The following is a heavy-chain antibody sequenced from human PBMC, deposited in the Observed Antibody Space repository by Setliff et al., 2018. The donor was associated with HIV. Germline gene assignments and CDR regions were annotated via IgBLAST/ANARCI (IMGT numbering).Heavy chain of an antibody. CDR2: ISYSGST. D-gene: IGHD1-1*01. Sequence: SETLSLTCTVSGYPISSSYYWSWIRQPPGKGLEWIGYISYSGSTNYNPSLKSRVTILVDTSKNHFSLKLTSVTAADTAVYYCARGPTRFYFDYWGQGTLVTVSS. V-gene: IGHV4-61*03. J-gene: IGHJ4*02. CDR3: ARGPTRFYFDY. CDR1: GYPISSSYY.